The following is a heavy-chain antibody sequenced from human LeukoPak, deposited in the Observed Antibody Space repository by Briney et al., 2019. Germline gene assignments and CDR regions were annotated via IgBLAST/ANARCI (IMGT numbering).Heavy chain of an antibody. V-gene: IGHV7-4-1*02. D-gene: IGHD3-3*01. Sequence: ASVKVSCKASGYTFTSYAMNWVRQAPGQGLEWMGWINTNTGNPTYAQGFTGRFVFSLDTSVSTAYLQISSLKAEDTAVYYCARGYDFWSGYYRLFFDYWGQGTLVTVSS. CDR2: INTNTGNP. CDR1: GYTFTSYA. J-gene: IGHJ4*02. CDR3: ARGYDFWSGYYRLFFDY.